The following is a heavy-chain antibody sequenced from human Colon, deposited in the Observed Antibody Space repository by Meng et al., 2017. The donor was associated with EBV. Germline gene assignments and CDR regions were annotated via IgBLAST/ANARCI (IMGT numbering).Heavy chain of an antibody. CDR3: ARRRGGSGRDC. CDR1: GGSISSNGYY. CDR2: IYHSGST. V-gene: IGHV4-39*01. D-gene: IGHD3-10*01. Sequence: QMQLQERGPGLGKPSETLSFTCTVSGGSISSNGYYWAWVRQPPGKGLGWIGAIYHSGSTSYNPSLQSRVTMFVDTSKNQFSLMLTSVTATDTAVYYCARRRGGSGRDCWGQGTLVTVSS. J-gene: IGHJ4*02.